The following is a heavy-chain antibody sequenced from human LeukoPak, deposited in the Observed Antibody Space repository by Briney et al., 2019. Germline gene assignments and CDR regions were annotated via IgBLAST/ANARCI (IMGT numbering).Heavy chain of an antibody. D-gene: IGHD2-2*03. V-gene: IGHV3-21*01. Sequence: RGSLRLSCAASGFTFSSYSMNWVRQAPGKGLEWVSSISSNSSYIYYADSVKGRFTISRDNAMNSLYLKTNSMRAEDTAVYYCAKEVDIVVVPAAMHYYYMDVWGKGTTVTVSS. CDR1: GFTFSSYS. J-gene: IGHJ6*03. CDR3: AKEVDIVVVPAAMHYYYMDV. CDR2: ISSNSSYI.